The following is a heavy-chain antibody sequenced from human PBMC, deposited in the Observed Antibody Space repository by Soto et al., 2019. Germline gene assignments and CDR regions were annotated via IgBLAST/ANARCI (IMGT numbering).Heavy chain of an antibody. J-gene: IGHJ6*02. Sequence: GESLKISCKGSGYSFTSYWICWVRQMPGKGLEWMGIIYPGDSDTRYSPSLQGQVTISADTSISTAYLQWTSLKASDTAMYYCARSRRGAYSSGWYSPSGYYNYGIDVWGQGTKVTVSS. CDR3: ARSRRGAYSSGWYSPSGYYNYGIDV. CDR1: GYSFTSYW. CDR2: IYPGDSDT. D-gene: IGHD6-19*01. V-gene: IGHV5-51*01.